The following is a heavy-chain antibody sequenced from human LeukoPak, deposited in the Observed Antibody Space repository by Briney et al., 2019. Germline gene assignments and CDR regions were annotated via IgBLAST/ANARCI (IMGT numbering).Heavy chain of an antibody. V-gene: IGHV3-7*01. Sequence: GGSLRLSCAASGFTFSSYSMSWVRQAPGKGVEWVSNIKQDGSEKYYVDSVKGRFTISRDNAKNSLCLQMNSLRAEDTAVYYCATSQTTSGRYGNAFDIWGQGTVVTVST. CDR3: ATSQTTSGRYGNAFDI. D-gene: IGHD6-19*01. CDR2: IKQDGSEK. J-gene: IGHJ3*02. CDR1: GFTFSSYS.